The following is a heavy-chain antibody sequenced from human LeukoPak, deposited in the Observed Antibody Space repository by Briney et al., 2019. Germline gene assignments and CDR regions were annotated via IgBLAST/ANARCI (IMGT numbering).Heavy chain of an antibody. Sequence: GESLKISCRGSGYSFTTYWIGWVRQMRGKGLEWIGIIYPGDSDTRYTPSFQGQVTMSADKSINTAYLQWSNLNASDTAMYYCARRQGCSSTSCPPDYWGEGTLVTVSP. CDR2: IYPGDSDT. CDR1: GYSFTTYW. D-gene: IGHD2-2*01. CDR3: ARRQGCSSTSCPPDY. V-gene: IGHV5-51*01. J-gene: IGHJ4*02.